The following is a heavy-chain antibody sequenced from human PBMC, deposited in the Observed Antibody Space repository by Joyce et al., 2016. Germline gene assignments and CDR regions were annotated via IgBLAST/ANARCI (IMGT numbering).Heavy chain of an antibody. D-gene: IGHD4-17*01. V-gene: IGHV6-1*01. Sequence: QVQLQQSGPGLVKPSQTLSLTCAISGDSVSSNNAAWNWIRQSPSRGLEWLGRTYYRSKWLTVYAVSLESRIAINPDTSKNQFSLHLNSVTPEDTAVYYCARDPSTVTTQRWFDSWGQGTLVTVSS. J-gene: IGHJ5*01. CDR3: ARDPSTVTTQRWFDS. CDR2: TYYRSKWLT. CDR1: GDSVSSNNAA.